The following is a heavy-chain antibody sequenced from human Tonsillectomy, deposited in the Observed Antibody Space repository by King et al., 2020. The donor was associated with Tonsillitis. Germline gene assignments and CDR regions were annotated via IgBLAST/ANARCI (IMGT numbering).Heavy chain of an antibody. CDR1: GFTFSSYA. CDR2: ISGSGGST. CDR3: AKEGLAYCGGDCTAEYFQN. J-gene: IGHJ1*01. V-gene: IGHV3-23*04. Sequence: VQLVESGGGLVQPGGSLRLSCAASGFTFSSYAMSWVRQAPGKGLEWVSAISGSGGSTYYADSVKGRFTISRDNSKNTLYLQMNSLRAEDTAVYYCAKEGLAYCGGDCTAEYFQNWGQGTLVTVSS. D-gene: IGHD2-21*02.